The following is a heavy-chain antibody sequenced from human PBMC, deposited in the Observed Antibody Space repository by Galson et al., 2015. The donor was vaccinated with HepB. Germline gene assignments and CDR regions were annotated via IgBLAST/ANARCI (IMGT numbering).Heavy chain of an antibody. D-gene: IGHD6-13*01. J-gene: IGHJ4*02. V-gene: IGHV3-30-3*01. CDR1: GFTSSSYA. CDR3: ARDLGPYSSSWYCGY. CDR2: ISYDGSNK. Sequence: SLRLSCAASGFTSSSYAMHWVRQAPGKGLEWVAVISYDGSNKYYADSVKGRFTISRDNSKNTLYLQMNSLRAEDTAVYYCARDLGPYSSSWYCGYWGQGTLVTVSS.